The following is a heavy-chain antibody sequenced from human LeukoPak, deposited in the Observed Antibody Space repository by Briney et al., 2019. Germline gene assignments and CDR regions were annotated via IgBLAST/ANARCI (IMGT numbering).Heavy chain of an antibody. CDR3: AKDLSGVVDFNIFDY. CDR2: IRYDGSNK. D-gene: IGHD3-3*01. Sequence: GGSLRLSCAASGFTFNSYGMHWVRQAPGKVLEWVTFIRYDGSNKYYADSVKGRFTISRDNSKNTLYLQMNSLRAEDTAVYYCAKDLSGVVDFNIFDYWGQGTLVTVSS. V-gene: IGHV3-30*02. J-gene: IGHJ4*02. CDR1: GFTFNSYG.